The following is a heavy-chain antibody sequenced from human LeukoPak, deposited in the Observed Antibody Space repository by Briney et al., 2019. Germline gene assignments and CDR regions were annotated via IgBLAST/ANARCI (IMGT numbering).Heavy chain of an antibody. J-gene: IGHJ4*02. D-gene: IGHD3-9*01. CDR1: GGSFSGYY. V-gene: IGHV4-34*01. CDR3: ARICVLLRYFDWSEGFDY. CDR2: INHSGST. Sequence: PSETLSLTCAVYGGSFSGYYWSWIRQPPGKGLEWIGEINHSGSTNYNPSLKSRVTISVDTSKNQFSLKLSSVTAADTAVYYCARICVLLRYFDWSEGFDYWGQGTMVTVSS.